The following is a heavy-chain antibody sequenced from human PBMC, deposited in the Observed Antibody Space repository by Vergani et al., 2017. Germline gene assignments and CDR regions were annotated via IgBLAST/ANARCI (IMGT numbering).Heavy chain of an antibody. CDR3: ARDLGGDCYLDY. D-gene: IGHD2-21*02. J-gene: IGHJ4*02. V-gene: IGHV4-59*06. CDR1: GGSISSYY. Sequence: QVQLQESGPGLVKPSETLSLTCTVSGGSISSYYWSWIRQHPGKGLEWIGYIYYSGSTYYNPSLKSRVTISVDTSKNQFSLKLSSVTAADTAVYYCARDLGGDCYLDYWGQGTLVTVSS. CDR2: IYYSGST.